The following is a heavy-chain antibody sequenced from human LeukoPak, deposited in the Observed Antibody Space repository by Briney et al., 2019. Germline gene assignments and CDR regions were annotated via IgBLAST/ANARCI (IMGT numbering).Heavy chain of an antibody. D-gene: IGHD2-15*01. CDR3: AKQLGYCSDGSCYFPY. Sequence: GGSLRLSCAATGFTFSSFSMHWVRQAPGKGLEWVAVTSYDGSNKYYADSVKGRFTISRDNSKNTLCLQMNSLRAEDTAVYYCAKQLGYCSDGSCYFPYWGQGTLVTVSS. CDR2: TSYDGSNK. J-gene: IGHJ4*02. CDR1: GFTFSSFS. V-gene: IGHV3-30*18.